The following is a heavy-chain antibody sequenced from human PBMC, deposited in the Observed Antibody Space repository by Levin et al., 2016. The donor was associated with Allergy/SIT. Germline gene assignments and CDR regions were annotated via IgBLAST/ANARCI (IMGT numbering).Heavy chain of an antibody. CDR3: ARVGGLSYYYYMEV. CDR2: ISAYNGNT. D-gene: IGHD2/OR15-2a*01. J-gene: IGHJ6*03. Sequence: WVRQAPGQGLEWMGWISAYNGNTNYAQKLQGRVTMTTDTSTSTAYMELRSLRSDDTAVYYCARVGGLSYYYYMEVWGKGTTVTVSS. V-gene: IGHV1-18*01.